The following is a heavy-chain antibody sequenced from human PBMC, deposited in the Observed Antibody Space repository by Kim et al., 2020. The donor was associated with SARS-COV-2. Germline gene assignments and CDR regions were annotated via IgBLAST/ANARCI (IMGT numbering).Heavy chain of an antibody. CDR3: AKATRFLGATLHGTADDY. J-gene: IGHJ4*02. CDR2: ISGSGGST. V-gene: IGHV3-23*01. CDR1: GFTFSSYA. Sequence: GGSLRLSCAASGFTFSSYAMSWVRQAPGKGLEWVSAISGSGGSTYYADSVKGRFTISRDNSKNTLYLQMNSLRAEDTAVYYCAKATRFLGATLHGTADDYWGQGTLVTVSS. D-gene: IGHD1-26*01.